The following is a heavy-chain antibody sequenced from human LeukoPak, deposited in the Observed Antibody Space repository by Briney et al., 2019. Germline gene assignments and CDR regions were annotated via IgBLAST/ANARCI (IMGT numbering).Heavy chain of an antibody. CDR2: TYYSGSA. J-gene: IGHJ4*02. V-gene: IGHV4-59*08. CDR3: ARHGSSWTFDY. CDR1: GGSFSTYY. Sequence: NPSETLPLTCTVSGGSFSTYYWSWIRQPPGKGLEWIGYTYYSGSANYNPSLKSRATISVDMSKNLFSLKLSSVTAADTAVYFCARHGSSWTFDYWGQGTLVTVSP. D-gene: IGHD6-13*01.